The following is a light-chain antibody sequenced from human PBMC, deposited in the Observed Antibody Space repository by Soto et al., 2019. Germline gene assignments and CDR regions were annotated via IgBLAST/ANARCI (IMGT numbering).Light chain of an antibody. CDR3: QQFNSYLPT. V-gene: IGKV1-13*02. J-gene: IGKJ5*01. CDR2: DAS. CDR1: QGISSA. Sequence: AIQLTQSPSSLSASVGDRVTITCRASQGISSALAWYQQKPGKAPKLLIYDASSLESGVPSRFSGSGSGTDFTLTISSQQPEDFATYYCQQFNSYLPTFGQGTRLEIK.